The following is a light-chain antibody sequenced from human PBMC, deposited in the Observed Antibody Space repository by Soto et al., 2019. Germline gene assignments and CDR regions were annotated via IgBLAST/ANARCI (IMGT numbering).Light chain of an antibody. CDR1: QSLLHTNGYNY. V-gene: IGKV2-28*01. Sequence: DIVMTQSPLSLPVTPGEPASISCRSSQSLLHTNGYNYLDWYLQKPGQSPHLLIYLGSNRAPGVPDRFSGSGSGTDFTLKISRVEAEDVGVYYCMQALQPALSFGGGTKVEIK. CDR3: MQALQPALS. J-gene: IGKJ4*01. CDR2: LGS.